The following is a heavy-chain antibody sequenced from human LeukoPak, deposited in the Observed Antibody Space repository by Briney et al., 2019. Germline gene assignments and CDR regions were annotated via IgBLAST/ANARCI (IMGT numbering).Heavy chain of an antibody. J-gene: IGHJ4*02. Sequence: GGALRLSCAASGFTVSSNYMSWVRQAPGKGLEWVSVIYSGGRTYYADSVKGRFTISRDNSKNTVYLQMNSLRAEDTAVYYCARDEWRGPYYWGQGTLVTVSS. D-gene: IGHD3-3*01. V-gene: IGHV3-53*01. CDR1: GFTVSSNY. CDR2: IYSGGRT. CDR3: ARDEWRGPYY.